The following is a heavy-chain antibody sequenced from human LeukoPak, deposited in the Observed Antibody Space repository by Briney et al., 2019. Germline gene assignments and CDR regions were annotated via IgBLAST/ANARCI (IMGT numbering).Heavy chain of an antibody. CDR3: AKGPGAVVVVAATGRGEDYFDY. CDR2: ISGSGGST. CDR1: GFTFSSYD. D-gene: IGHD2-15*01. Sequence: GGSLRLSCAASGFTFSSYDMSWVRQAPGKGLEWVSAISGSGGSTYYADSVKGRFTISRDNSKNTLYLQMNSLRAEDTAVYYCAKGPGAVVVVAATGRGEDYFDYWGQGTLVTVSS. V-gene: IGHV3-23*01. J-gene: IGHJ4*02.